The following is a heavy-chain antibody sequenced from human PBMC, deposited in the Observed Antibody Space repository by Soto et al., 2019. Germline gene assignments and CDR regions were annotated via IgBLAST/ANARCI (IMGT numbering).Heavy chain of an antibody. Sequence: SETLSLTCTVSGGSISSDKYYWSWIRQSPGKGLEWIGNIHYGGTTYYTPSLKTRLSISVDTSTNQFSLKLTSVTAADTAVYFCAREYKHLKLGGWFGLWGQGTLVTVSS. J-gene: IGHJ5*02. CDR2: IHYGGTT. CDR1: GGSISSDKYY. V-gene: IGHV4-30-4*01. D-gene: IGHD7-27*01. CDR3: AREYKHLKLGGWFGL.